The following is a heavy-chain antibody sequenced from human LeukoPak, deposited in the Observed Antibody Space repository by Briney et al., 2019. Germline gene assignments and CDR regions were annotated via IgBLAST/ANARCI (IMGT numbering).Heavy chain of an antibody. Sequence: SETLSLTCTVSGYSISSGYYWGWIRQPPGKGLEWITSIYYSGSTYYNPSLKSRVTISVDTSKNQFSLKLSSVTAADTAVYYCARHKYSSGWPPEGAFDIWGQGTMATVSS. CDR3: ARHKYSSGWPPEGAFDI. V-gene: IGHV4-38-2*02. CDR1: GYSISSGYY. J-gene: IGHJ3*02. D-gene: IGHD6-19*01. CDR2: IYYSGST.